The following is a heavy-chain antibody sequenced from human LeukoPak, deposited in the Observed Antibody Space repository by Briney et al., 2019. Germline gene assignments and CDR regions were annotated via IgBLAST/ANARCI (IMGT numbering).Heavy chain of an antibody. J-gene: IGHJ4*02. V-gene: IGHV3-23*01. D-gene: IGHD2-15*01. CDR2: ITKTGTAT. CDR3: AKGTLGYWSASCGDPFYS. CDR1: GFTISNYA. Sequence: GGSLRLSCAASGFTISNYAMSWVRQAPGKGLECVTVITKTGTATAYVDSVKGRFTISRDNSKNTLYLQMNSLRAEDTAVYYFAKGTLGYWSASCGDPFYSWGQGTLVTVSS.